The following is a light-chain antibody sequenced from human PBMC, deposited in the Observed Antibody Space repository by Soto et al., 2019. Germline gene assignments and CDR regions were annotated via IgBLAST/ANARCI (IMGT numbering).Light chain of an antibody. CDR3: AAGDDSLSGHVV. CDR2: RSN. J-gene: IGLJ2*01. CDR1: SSNIGGND. Sequence: QSVLTQTPSASGTPGQRVTFSCSGSSSNIGGNDVYWYQQLPGTAPKLLIYRSNQRPSGVPDRFSGSKSGSSASLTISGLRAEDEADYYCAAGDDSLSGHVVFGGGTKVTVL. V-gene: IGLV1-47*01.